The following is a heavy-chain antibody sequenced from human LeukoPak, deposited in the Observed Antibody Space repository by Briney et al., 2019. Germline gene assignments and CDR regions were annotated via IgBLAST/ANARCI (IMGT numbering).Heavy chain of an antibody. CDR3: ARGGYSSSWYGPRGMDV. J-gene: IGHJ6*02. D-gene: IGHD6-13*01. CDR2: INPNDGDT. Sequence: ASVKVSCKASGYTFTDYYMHWVRQAPGQGFEWMGWINPNDGDTNYAQKFQGRVTMTRNTSISTAYMELSSLRSEDTAVYYCARGGYSSSWYGPRGMDVWGQGTTVTVSS. CDR1: GYTFTDYY. V-gene: IGHV1-2*02.